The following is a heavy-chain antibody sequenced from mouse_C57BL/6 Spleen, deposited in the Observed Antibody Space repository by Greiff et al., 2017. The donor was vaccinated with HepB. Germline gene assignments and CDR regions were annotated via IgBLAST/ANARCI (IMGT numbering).Heavy chain of an antibody. J-gene: IGHJ2*01. Sequence: VQLQQSGAELVRPGTSVKVSCKASGYAFTNYLIEWVKQRPGQGLEWIGVINPGSGGTNYNEKFKGKATLTADKSSSTAYMQLSSLTSEDSAVYFCARCDTRVVADYWGQGTTLTVSS. CDR2: INPGSGGT. CDR3: ARCDTRVVADY. D-gene: IGHD1-1*01. CDR1: GYAFTNYL. V-gene: IGHV1-54*01.